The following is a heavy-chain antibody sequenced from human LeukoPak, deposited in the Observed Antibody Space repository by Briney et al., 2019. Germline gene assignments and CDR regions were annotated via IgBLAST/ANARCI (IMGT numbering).Heavy chain of an antibody. J-gene: IGHJ4*02. Sequence: ASVKVSCKASGYTFTNFAMNWVRQAPGQGLERMGWINTNTGNPTYAQGFTGRFVFSLDTSVSTAYLQISSLKAEDTAVYFCARGYLWGSTWNRPHFDYWGQGTLVTVSS. CDR1: GYTFTNFA. V-gene: IGHV7-4-1*02. CDR3: ARGYLWGSTWNRPHFDY. D-gene: IGHD6-13*01. CDR2: INTNTGNP.